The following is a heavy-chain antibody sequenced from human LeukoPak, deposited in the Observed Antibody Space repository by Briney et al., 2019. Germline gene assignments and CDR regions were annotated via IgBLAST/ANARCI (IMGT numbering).Heavy chain of an antibody. CDR2: ISWNSGSI. CDR1: GFTFDDYA. CDR3: AKGWNDILTGYWDY. D-gene: IGHD3-9*01. V-gene: IGHV3-9*03. Sequence: PGGSLRLSCAASGFTFDDYAMHWVRQAPGKGLEWVSGISWNSGSIGYADSVKGRFTISRDNAKNSLYLQMNSLRAEDMALYYCAKGWNDILTGYWDYWGQGTLVTVSS. J-gene: IGHJ4*02.